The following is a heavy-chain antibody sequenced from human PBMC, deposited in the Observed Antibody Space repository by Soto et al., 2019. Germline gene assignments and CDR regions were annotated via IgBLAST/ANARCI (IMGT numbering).Heavy chain of an antibody. D-gene: IGHD3-22*01. CDR3: ATHLVTLHPPAFYDDSSGQQTRDFDY. CDR1: GYTFTSYG. CDR2: ISAYNGNT. Sequence: GASVKVSCKASGYTFTSYGISWVRQAPGQGLEWMGWISAYNGNTNYAQKLQGRVTMTTDTSTSTAYMELRSLRSDDTAVYYCATHLVTLHPPAFYDDSSGQQTRDFDYWGQGTLVTAPQ. J-gene: IGHJ4*02. V-gene: IGHV1-18*01.